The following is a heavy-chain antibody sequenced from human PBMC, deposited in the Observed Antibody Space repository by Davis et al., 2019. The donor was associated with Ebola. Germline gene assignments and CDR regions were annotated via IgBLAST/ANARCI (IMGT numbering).Heavy chain of an antibody. Sequence: MPSETLSLTCTVSGGSISSSSYYWGWIRQPPGKGLEWIGSIYYSGSTYYNPSLKSRVTISVDTSKNQFSLKLSSVTAADTAVYYCARRATYYYDSSGYFSYYYGMDVWGQGTTVTVSS. D-gene: IGHD3-22*01. CDR2: IYYSGST. V-gene: IGHV4-39*01. CDR3: ARRATYYYDSSGYFSYYYGMDV. CDR1: GGSISSSSYY. J-gene: IGHJ6*02.